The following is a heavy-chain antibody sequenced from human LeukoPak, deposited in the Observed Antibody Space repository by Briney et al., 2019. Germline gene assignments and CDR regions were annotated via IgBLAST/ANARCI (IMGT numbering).Heavy chain of an antibody. V-gene: IGHV3-30*18. D-gene: IGHD6-19*01. CDR1: DFTFSSYG. Sequence: GGSLRLSCAASDFTFSSYGMHWVRQAPGKGLDGVAVISSDGSNQYYVDSVKGRFTISRDNSKNTLYLHMNSLRAEHTAVYHCAKGVAGIAVAGTPHDYWGQGGLVTVSS. CDR2: ISSDGSNQ. J-gene: IGHJ4*02. CDR3: AKGVAGIAVAGTPHDY.